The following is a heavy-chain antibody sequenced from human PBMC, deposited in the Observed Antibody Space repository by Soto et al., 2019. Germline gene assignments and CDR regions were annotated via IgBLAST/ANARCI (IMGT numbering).Heavy chain of an antibody. V-gene: IGHV3-30*18. Sequence: GGSLRLSCVASGFTFSSYGIHWVRQAPGKGLEWVGVISSGGETKYYADSVKGRFTISRDNSKNTLYLQMDSLRPEDTAVYYCAKEVAVAGDLDYWGHGTLVTAPQ. D-gene: IGHD6-19*01. CDR3: AKEVAVAGDLDY. J-gene: IGHJ4*01. CDR2: ISSGGETK. CDR1: GFTFSSYG.